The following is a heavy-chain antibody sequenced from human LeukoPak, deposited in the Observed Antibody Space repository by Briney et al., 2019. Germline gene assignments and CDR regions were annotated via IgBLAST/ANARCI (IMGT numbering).Heavy chain of an antibody. J-gene: IGHJ3*02. V-gene: IGHV4-30-4*08. CDR3: ARLASDLDAFDI. Sequence: SQTLSLTCTVSGGSISSGDYYWSWIPQPPGTGLEWIGYIYHSGSTYYNPSLKSRVTISVDTSKNQFSLRLSSVTAADTAVYYCARLASDLDAFDIWGQGTMVTVSS. CDR2: IYHSGST. CDR1: GGSISSGDYY.